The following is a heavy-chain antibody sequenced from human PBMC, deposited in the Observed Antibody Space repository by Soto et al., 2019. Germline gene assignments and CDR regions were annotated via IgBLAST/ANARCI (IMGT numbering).Heavy chain of an antibody. Sequence: QVQLVQSGAEVKKPGASVKVSCKASGYTFTSYAMHWVRQAPGQRLEWMGWINAGNGNTKYSQKFQGRVTITRDTSASTAYMELSSLRSEDTAVYYCARDLLWGSGSYYNHYYYYIDVWGKGTTVTVS. CDR3: ARDLLWGSGSYYNHYYYYIDV. J-gene: IGHJ6*03. D-gene: IGHD3-10*01. CDR2: INAGNGNT. V-gene: IGHV1-3*01. CDR1: GYTFTSYA.